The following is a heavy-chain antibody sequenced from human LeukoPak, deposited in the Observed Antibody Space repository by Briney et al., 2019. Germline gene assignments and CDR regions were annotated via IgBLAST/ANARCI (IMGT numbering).Heavy chain of an antibody. V-gene: IGHV1-69*04. Sequence: SVKVSCKASGGTFSNYAISWVRQAPGQGLEWVGRIIPILGIANYAQKLQGRVTISADNSTNTAYMELRSLGSEDTAVDYCAGSRGAATTQNNYWGQGTLVTVST. D-gene: IGHD5-12*01. J-gene: IGHJ4*02. CDR1: GGTFSNYA. CDR2: IIPILGIA. CDR3: AGSRGAATTQNNY.